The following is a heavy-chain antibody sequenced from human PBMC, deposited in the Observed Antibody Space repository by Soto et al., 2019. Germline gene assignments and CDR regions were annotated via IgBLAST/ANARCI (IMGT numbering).Heavy chain of an antibody. CDR1: GGSISSYY. J-gene: IGHJ4*02. D-gene: IGHD1-26*01. CDR2: IYYSGST. Sequence: SETLSLTCTVSGGSISSYYWSWIRQPPGKGLEWIGYIYYSGSTNYNPSLKSRVTISVDTSKNQFPLKLSSVTAADTAVYYCARGWEVSNYFDYWGQGTLVTVSS. V-gene: IGHV4-59*01. CDR3: ARGWEVSNYFDY.